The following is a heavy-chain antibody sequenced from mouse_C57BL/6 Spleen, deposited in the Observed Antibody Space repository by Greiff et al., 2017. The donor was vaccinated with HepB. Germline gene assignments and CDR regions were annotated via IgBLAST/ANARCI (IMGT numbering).Heavy chain of an antibody. V-gene: IGHV5-6*02. CDR1: GFTFSSYG. J-gene: IGHJ4*01. D-gene: IGHD1-1*01. CDR2: ISSGGSYT. Sequence: DVMLVESGGDLVKPGGSLKLSCAASGFTFSSYGMSWVRQTPDKRLEWVATISSGGSYTYYPDSVKGRFTISRDNAKNTLYLQMSSLKSEDTAMYYCARQHYYGSSYEGYAMDYWGQGTSVTVSS. CDR3: ARQHYYGSSYEGYAMDY.